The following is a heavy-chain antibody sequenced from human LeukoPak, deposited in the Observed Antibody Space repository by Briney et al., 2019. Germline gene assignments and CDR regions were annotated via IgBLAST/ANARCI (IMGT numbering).Heavy chain of an antibody. CDR3: ARAYSSSWYVPDY. D-gene: IGHD6-13*01. CDR1: GGSFSGYY. J-gene: IGHJ4*02. CDR2: INHSGST. V-gene: IGHV4-34*01. Sequence: PSETLSLTCAVYGGSFSGYYWSWIRQPPGKGLEWIGEINHSGSTNYNPSLKSRVTISVDTSKNQFSLKLSSVTAADTAVYYCARAYSSSWYVPDYWGQGTLVTVSS.